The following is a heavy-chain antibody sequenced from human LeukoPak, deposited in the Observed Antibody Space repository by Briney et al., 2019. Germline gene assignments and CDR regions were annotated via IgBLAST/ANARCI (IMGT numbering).Heavy chain of an antibody. Sequence: GGSLRLSCAASGFTFSSYAMNGVRQAPGKGLKWVSAISGSGGSTYYADSVKGRFTISRDNSKNTLYLQMNSLRAEDTAVYYCAKGRAIFGVADYYYMDVWGKGTTVTVSS. CDR2: ISGSGGST. CDR3: AKGRAIFGVADYYYMDV. CDR1: GFTFSSYA. J-gene: IGHJ6*03. V-gene: IGHV3-23*01. D-gene: IGHD3-3*01.